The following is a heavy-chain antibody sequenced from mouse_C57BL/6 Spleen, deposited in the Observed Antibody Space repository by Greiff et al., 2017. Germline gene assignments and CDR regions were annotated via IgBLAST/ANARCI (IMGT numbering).Heavy chain of an antibody. J-gene: IGHJ1*03. Sequence: QVHVKQSGAELVKPGASVKISCKASGYAFSSYWMNWVKQRPGQGLEWIGQMYPGDGDTNYNGKFKGKATLTADKSSSTAYRQLGNLTSEDSAVYVCARATVVEYFDVWGTGTTVTVSS. CDR2: MYPGDGDT. CDR1: GYAFSSYW. CDR3: ARATVVEYFDV. V-gene: IGHV1-80*01. D-gene: IGHD1-1*01.